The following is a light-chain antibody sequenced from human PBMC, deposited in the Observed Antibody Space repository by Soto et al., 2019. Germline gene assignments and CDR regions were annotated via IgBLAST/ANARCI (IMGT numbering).Light chain of an antibody. V-gene: IGLV2-14*01. CDR1: RSDIGAYNF. CDR2: DVS. Sequence: QSALTQPASVSGSPGQSITISCTGTRSDIGAYNFVSWYQRHPGKAPKLMIYDVSIRPSGVSHRFSGSKSGNTASLTISGLQAEDEADYYCSSYAGSSTLVVFGGGTKLTVL. J-gene: IGLJ2*01. CDR3: SSYAGSSTLVV.